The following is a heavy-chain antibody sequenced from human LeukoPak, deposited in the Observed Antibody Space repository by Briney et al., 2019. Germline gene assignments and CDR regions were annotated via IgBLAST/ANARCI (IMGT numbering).Heavy chain of an antibody. D-gene: IGHD6-19*01. CDR1: GYTFTSYV. J-gene: IGHJ3*02. CDR2: ISAYNGYT. CDR3: ARAGWYELPRYAFDI. V-gene: IGHV1-18*01. Sequence: ASVRVSCKASGYTFTSYVISWVRQAPGQGLEWMGWISAYNGYTNYAQKLQGRVTITTDTSTSIAYMELRSLRSDDTAVYYCARAGWYELPRYAFDIWGQGTMVTVSS.